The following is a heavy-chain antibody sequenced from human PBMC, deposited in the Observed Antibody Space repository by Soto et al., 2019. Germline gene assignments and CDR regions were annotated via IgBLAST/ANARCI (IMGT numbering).Heavy chain of an antibody. CDR2: ISWNGAAT. J-gene: IGHJ4*02. D-gene: IGHD3-10*01. Sequence: EAQLVESGGGLVQPGRYLRLSCVASGFTFDDYAIHWVRQAPVKGLEWVSGISWNGAATGYADSVKGRFTTSRDNAKHSLYLQMSSLRTEDTAIYYCANLPLYGAGFDCWGQGTLVTVSS. V-gene: IGHV3-9*01. CDR3: ANLPLYGAGFDC. CDR1: GFTFDDYA.